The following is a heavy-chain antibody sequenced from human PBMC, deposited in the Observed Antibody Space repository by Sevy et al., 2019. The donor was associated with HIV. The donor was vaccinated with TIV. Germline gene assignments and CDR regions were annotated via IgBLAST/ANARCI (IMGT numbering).Heavy chain of an antibody. V-gene: IGHV3-23*01. CDR1: GFTFRSHA. Sequence: GGSLRLSCAASGFTFRSHAMSWVRQAPGKGLEWVSTISGSGSNTYYANSVKGRFTISRDNSKNTQYLQMNSLRAEDTAVYYCVKTSPPSATTHYYGMDVWGQGTTVTVSS. CDR3: VKTSPPSATTHYYGMDV. D-gene: IGHD1-26*01. J-gene: IGHJ6*02. CDR2: ISGSGSNT.